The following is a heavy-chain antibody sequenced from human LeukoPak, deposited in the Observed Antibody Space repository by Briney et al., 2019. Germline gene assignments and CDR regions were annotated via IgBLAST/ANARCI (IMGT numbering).Heavy chain of an antibody. Sequence: ASVKVSCKASGYTFTSHDINWVRQATGQGLEWMGWMNPNSGNTGYAQKFQGRVTITRNTSISTAYMELSSLRSEDTAVYYCASASYSGDYYYYYMDVWGKGTTVTVSS. CDR3: ASASYSGDYYYYYMDV. V-gene: IGHV1-8*03. CDR1: GYTFTSHD. J-gene: IGHJ6*03. CDR2: MNPNSGNT. D-gene: IGHD2-21*01.